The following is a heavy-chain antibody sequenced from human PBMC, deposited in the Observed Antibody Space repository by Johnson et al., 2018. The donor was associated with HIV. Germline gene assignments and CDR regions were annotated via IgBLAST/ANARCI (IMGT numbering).Heavy chain of an antibody. CDR2: IHWNGGRT. J-gene: IGHJ3*02. CDR3: ARATHYYDSIGYYIDAFDI. V-gene: IGHV3-20*04. Sequence: VQVVESGGGVVQPGRSLRLSCAASGFTFSSYGMSWVRQAPGKGLEWVSGIHWNGGRTVYVDSMKGRFTISRDNAKNSLYLQMNSLRAEDTDLYYCARATHYYDSIGYYIDAFDIWGQGTMVTVSS. D-gene: IGHD3-22*01. CDR1: GFTFSSYG.